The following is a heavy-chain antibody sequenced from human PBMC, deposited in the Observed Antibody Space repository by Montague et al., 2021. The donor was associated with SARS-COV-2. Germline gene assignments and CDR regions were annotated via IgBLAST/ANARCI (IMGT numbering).Heavy chain of an antibody. CDR3: ARGQRSEAWRGGRRVYYYFMDV. J-gene: IGHJ6*02. D-gene: IGHD1-26*01. CDR2: VSHSGKT. CDR1: GGSFSDYY. V-gene: IGHV4-34*01. Sequence: SETLSLTCAVFGGSFSDYYWSWIRQSPGKGLEWIGEVSHSGKTSXNPSLESRVSISLDTSKRQFFLNLDSLTAADTAVFYCARGQRSEAWRGGRRVYYYFMDVWGQGTTVTVSS.